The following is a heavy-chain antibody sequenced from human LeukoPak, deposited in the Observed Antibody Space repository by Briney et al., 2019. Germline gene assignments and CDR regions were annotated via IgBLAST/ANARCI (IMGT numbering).Heavy chain of an antibody. Sequence: GGSLRLSCAASGFTFSSYAMSWVRQAPGKGLEWVSTISGSGGSTYYADSVKGRFTISRDNSKNTLYLQMNSLRAEDTAVYYCAKVSGGWLQFSHFDYWGQGTLVTVSS. D-gene: IGHD5-24*01. CDR2: ISGSGGST. J-gene: IGHJ4*02. CDR1: GFTFSSYA. CDR3: AKVSGGWLQFSHFDY. V-gene: IGHV3-23*01.